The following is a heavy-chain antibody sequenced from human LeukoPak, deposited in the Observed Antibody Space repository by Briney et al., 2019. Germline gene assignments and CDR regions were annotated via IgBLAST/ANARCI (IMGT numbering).Heavy chain of an antibody. Sequence: GGSLRLSCAVSGFTVTSNFMSWVRQAPGKGLEWVSVMYDRGDTYYADSVKGRFTVSRDTSKNTLFLQLNNVGAEDTAVYYCAGQRADTCNFCFVYWGQGTLVTVSS. CDR1: GFTVTSNF. CDR3: AGQRADTCNFCFVY. V-gene: IGHV3-66*04. CDR2: MYDRGDT. D-gene: IGHD1-1*01. J-gene: IGHJ4*02.